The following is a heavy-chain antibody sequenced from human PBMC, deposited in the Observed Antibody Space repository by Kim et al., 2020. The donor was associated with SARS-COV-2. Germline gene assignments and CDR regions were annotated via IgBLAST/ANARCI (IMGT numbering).Heavy chain of an antibody. V-gene: IGHV3-9*01. CDR3: AKEGSGSWYYFDY. Sequence: GIEDSVNSRFTITRDKAEHSLYLQKNSLRAGDSALYYCAKEGSGSWYYFDYWGQGTLVTVSS. J-gene: IGHJ4*02. D-gene: IGHD6-13*01.